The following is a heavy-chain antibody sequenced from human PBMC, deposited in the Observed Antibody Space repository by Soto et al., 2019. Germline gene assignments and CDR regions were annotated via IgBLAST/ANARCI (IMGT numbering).Heavy chain of an antibody. V-gene: IGHV3-30*18. CDR1: GFTFSSYG. CDR3: AKDANYRGVIVLVPAAISYFDY. Sequence: GGSLRLSCAASGFTFSSYGMHWVRQAPGKGLEWVVVISYDGSNKYYADSVKGRFTISRDNSKNTLYLQMNSLRAEDTAVYYCAKDANYRGVIVLVPAAISYFDYWGQGTLVTV. J-gene: IGHJ4*02. D-gene: IGHD2-2*01. CDR2: ISYDGSNK.